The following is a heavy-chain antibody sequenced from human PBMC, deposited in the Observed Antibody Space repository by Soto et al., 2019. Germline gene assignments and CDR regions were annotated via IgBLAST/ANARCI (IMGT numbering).Heavy chain of an antibody. D-gene: IGHD6-6*01. CDR1: GFTFSSYW. V-gene: IGHV3-7*03. CDR3: ARGAARSFHGYYYYGMDV. J-gene: IGHJ6*02. Sequence: GGSLRLSCAASGFTFSSYWMSWVRQAPGQGLEWVANIKQDGSEKYYVDSVKGRFTISRDNAKNSLYLQMNSLRAEDTAVYYCARGAARSFHGYYYYGMDVWGQGTTVTVSS. CDR2: IKQDGSEK.